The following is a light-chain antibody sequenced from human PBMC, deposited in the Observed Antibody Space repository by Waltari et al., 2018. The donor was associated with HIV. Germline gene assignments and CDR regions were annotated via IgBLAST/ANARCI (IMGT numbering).Light chain of an antibody. Sequence: QSVLTQPPSVSGAPGQRVTVSCTGSSSNLGAGFDVHWYQQIPGTAPKLLSYANNNRPAGVPDRFAGSKSGATASLAITGLQPEDEADYYCQSYDSSFSGAVFGGGTKLTVL. CDR3: QSYDSSFSGAV. V-gene: IGLV1-40*01. CDR2: ANN. J-gene: IGLJ2*01. CDR1: SSNLGAGFD.